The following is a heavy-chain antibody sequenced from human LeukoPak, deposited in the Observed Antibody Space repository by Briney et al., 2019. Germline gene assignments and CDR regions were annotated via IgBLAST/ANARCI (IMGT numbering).Heavy chain of an antibody. Sequence: SDTQSLTCSVSGDSINSNYWSWIRQPARKGLECIGRVYTSGSTNYNPSLKSRVTMSVDTSKNQFSLKLSSVTAADTAVYYCARGHYDFWSGPESYYYYYMDVWGKGTTVTVSS. CDR3: ARGHYDFWSGPESYYYYYMDV. CDR2: VYTSGST. CDR1: GDSINSNY. J-gene: IGHJ6*03. V-gene: IGHV4-4*07. D-gene: IGHD3-3*01.